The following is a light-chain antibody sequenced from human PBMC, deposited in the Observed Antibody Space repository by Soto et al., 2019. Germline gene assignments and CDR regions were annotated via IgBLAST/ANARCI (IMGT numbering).Light chain of an antibody. CDR3: QWYGSSPRT. J-gene: IGKJ1*01. V-gene: IGKV3-20*01. Sequence: EIVLTQSPGTLSLSPGERVTLSCRASQSVNSNYLAWYQQKPGQAPRLLIYGASSRATGIPDRFSGSGSGTEFTLTITRLEPEDFAVYYCQWYGSSPRTFGQGTRVAIK. CDR1: QSVNSNY. CDR2: GAS.